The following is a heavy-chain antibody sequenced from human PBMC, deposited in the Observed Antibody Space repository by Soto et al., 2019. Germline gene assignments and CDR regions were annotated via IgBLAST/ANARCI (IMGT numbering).Heavy chain of an antibody. V-gene: IGHV4-39*01. CDR1: GGSISSSSYY. Sequence: PSETLSLTCTVSGGSISSSSYYWGWIRQPPGKGMEWIGSIYYSGSTYYKQSLKSRVTISVDASKKQFSLKLSSVTAADTAVYYCARHRLGFDPWGQGTLVTVSS. D-gene: IGHD6-6*01. CDR2: IYYSGST. J-gene: IGHJ5*02. CDR3: ARHRLGFDP.